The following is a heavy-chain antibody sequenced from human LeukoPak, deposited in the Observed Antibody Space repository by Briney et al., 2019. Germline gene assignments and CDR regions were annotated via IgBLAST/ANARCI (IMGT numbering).Heavy chain of an antibody. J-gene: IGHJ6*03. CDR2: ISSSSNYI. V-gene: IGHV3-21*01. D-gene: IGHD2-2*02. CDR3: ARDSPYTTTGFMDV. Sequence: GGSLRLSCAASGFTFSIYSMNWVRQAPGKGLEWVSSISSSSNYIYYADSLKGRFTISRDNAKNSLYLQMSSLRAEDTAIYYCARDSPYTTTGFMDVWGKGTTVTVSS. CDR1: GFTFSIYS.